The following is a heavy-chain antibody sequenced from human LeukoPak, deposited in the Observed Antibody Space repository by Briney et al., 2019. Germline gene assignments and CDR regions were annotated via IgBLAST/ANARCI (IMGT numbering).Heavy chain of an antibody. CDR3: ARRLRGFSV. V-gene: IGHV4-30-2*03. CDR2: IYYSGST. Sequence: SETLSLTCAVSGGSISSGGYSWSWIQQPPGKGLEWIGSIYYSGSTYYNPSLKSRVTISVDTSKNQFSLKLSSVTAADTAVYYCARRLRGFSVWGQGTLVTVSS. D-gene: IGHD3-10*01. J-gene: IGHJ4*02. CDR1: GGSISSGGYS.